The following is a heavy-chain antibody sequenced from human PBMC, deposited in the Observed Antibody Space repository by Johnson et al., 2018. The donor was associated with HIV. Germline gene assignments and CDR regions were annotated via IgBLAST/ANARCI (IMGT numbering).Heavy chain of an antibody. CDR1: GFTVSSNY. V-gene: IGHV3-66*03. CDR2: IYSDGIT. CDR3: ARDSVIGGIELSRPDAFDI. D-gene: IGHD2/OR15-2a*01. J-gene: IGHJ3*02. Sequence: VQLVESGGGLIQPGGSLRLSCAASGFTVSSNYMSWVRQAPGKGLEWVSVIYSDGITYYADSVKGRFIISRDNSKNTVYLQMRSLRTEDTAVYYCARDSVIGGIELSRPDAFDIWGQGTMVTVSS.